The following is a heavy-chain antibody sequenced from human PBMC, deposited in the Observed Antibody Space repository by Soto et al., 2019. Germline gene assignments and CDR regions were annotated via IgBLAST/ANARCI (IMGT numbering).Heavy chain of an antibody. CDR2: IFPYDSDT. J-gene: IGHJ5*02. Sequence: GESLKISCKASGYSFTTYWIGWVRQMPGKGLEWMGIIFPYDSDTRYSPSFQGQVTISVDKSISTAFLQWSSLKASDTATYYCARSRSIAPAGDKWFDPWGQGTLVTVSS. CDR3: ARSRSIAPAGDKWFDP. CDR1: GYSFTTYW. D-gene: IGHD6-13*01. V-gene: IGHV5-51*01.